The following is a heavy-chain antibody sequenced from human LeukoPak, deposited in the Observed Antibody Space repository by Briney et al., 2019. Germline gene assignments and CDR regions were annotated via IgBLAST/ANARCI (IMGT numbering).Heavy chain of an antibody. J-gene: IGHJ4*02. CDR2: TYYRSEWYN. CDR1: GDSVSSNSAA. D-gene: IGHD6-6*01. Sequence: PSQTLSLTCAISGDSVSSNSAAWNWLRQSPSRGLEWLGRTYYRSEWYNDYAVSVKGRITVKPDTSKNQFSLQLNSVTPEDTAVYFCACGYTISDRPLDYWGQGTPVTVSS. V-gene: IGHV6-1*01. CDR3: ACGYTISDRPLDY.